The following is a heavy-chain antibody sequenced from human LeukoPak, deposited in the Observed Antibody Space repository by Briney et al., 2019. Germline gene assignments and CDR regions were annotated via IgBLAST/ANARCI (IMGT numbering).Heavy chain of an antibody. V-gene: IGHV6-1*01. Sequence: SQTLSLTCAISGDSVSSNSASWNWIRQSPSRGLEWLGRTYYRSKWNTDYAVSVKGRITINPDTSKNQSSLYLNSVAPEDTAVYYCARDPDSSYEWGPFDPWGQGTLVTVSS. CDR3: ARDPDSSYEWGPFDP. CDR2: TYYRSKWNT. J-gene: IGHJ5*02. D-gene: IGHD1-26*01. CDR1: GDSVSSNSAS.